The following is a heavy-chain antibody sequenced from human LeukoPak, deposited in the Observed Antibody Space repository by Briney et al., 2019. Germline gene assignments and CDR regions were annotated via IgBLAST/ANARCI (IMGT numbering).Heavy chain of an antibody. CDR2: SSTSGSTI. CDR1: GFTFSDFH. V-gene: IGHV3-11*01. Sequence: GGSLRLSCAASGFTFSDFHMCWIRQAPGKGLEWVSFSSTSGSTIFYADSVKGRFTISRDNAKNSLYLQMNSLRAEDTAVYCCARERADALDIWGPGTMVTVSS. CDR3: ARERADALDI. J-gene: IGHJ3*02.